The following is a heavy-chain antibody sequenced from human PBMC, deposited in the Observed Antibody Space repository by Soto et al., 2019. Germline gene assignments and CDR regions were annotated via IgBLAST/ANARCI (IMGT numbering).Heavy chain of an antibody. CDR2: IYYSGST. V-gene: IGHV4-39*01. CDR3: ARLPRYGSGSYFKRDAFDI. D-gene: IGHD3-10*01. Sequence: QLQLQESGPGLVKPSETLSLTCTVSGGSISSSSYYWGWIRQPPGKRLEWIGSIYYSGSTYYNPSLKSRVPLFVDTSKNQCSLKLSSVTAADTAVYSCARLPRYGSGSYFKRDAFDIWGQGTMVTVSS. CDR1: GGSISSSSYY. J-gene: IGHJ3*02.